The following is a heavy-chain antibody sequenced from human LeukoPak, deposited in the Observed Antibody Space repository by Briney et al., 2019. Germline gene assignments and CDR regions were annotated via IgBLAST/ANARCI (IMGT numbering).Heavy chain of an antibody. D-gene: IGHD6-19*01. J-gene: IGHJ3*02. Sequence: SETLSLTCTVSGGSISSYYWSWIRQPPGKGLEWIGYIYYSGSTNYNPSLKSRVTISVDTSKNQFSLKLSSVTAADTAVYYCARSSSGWYGAFDIWGQGTMVTVSS. CDR1: GGSISSYY. CDR3: ARSSSGWYGAFDI. V-gene: IGHV4-59*01. CDR2: IYYSGST.